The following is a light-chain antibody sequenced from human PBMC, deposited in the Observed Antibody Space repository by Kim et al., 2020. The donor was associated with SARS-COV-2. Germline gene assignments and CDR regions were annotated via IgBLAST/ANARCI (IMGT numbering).Light chain of an antibody. V-gene: IGLV3-1*01. CDR3: QAWDSTWV. Sequence: VSVSPGQTASIACSGGKLGDKYACWYQQKPGQSPVLVIYQDSKRPSGIPGRFSGSNSGNTATLTISGTQAMDEADYYCQAWDSTWVFGGGPRLTVL. CDR2: QDS. CDR1: KLGDKY. J-gene: IGLJ3*02.